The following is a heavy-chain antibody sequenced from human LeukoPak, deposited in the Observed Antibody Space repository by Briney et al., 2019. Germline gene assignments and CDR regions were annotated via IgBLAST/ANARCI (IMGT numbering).Heavy chain of an antibody. J-gene: IGHJ4*02. Sequence: GGSLRLSCAASGFTFSSYAMHWVRQAPGKGLEWVAVISYDGSNKYYADSVKGRFTISRDNSKNTLYLQMNSLRAEDTAVYYCARGYSYGYFDYWGQGTLVTVSS. CDR2: ISYDGSNK. CDR1: GFTFSSYA. D-gene: IGHD5-18*01. CDR3: ARGYSYGYFDY. V-gene: IGHV3-30*04.